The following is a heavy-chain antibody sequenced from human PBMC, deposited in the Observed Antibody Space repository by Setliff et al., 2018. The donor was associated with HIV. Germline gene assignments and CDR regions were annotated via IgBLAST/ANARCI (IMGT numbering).Heavy chain of an antibody. CDR1: GASITISSYF. V-gene: IGHV4-39*01. CDR3: ARPEQANDWGYYFDS. J-gene: IGHJ4*02. D-gene: IGHD7-27*01. Sequence: SETLSLTCSVSGASITISSYFWGWVRQPPGKGLEWIGNIYRSGSTYYYNPSLKSRVTMSVDTSKNQFSMKLSSVTAADTAVYYCARPEQANDWGYYFDSWGQGTLVTVSS. CDR2: IYRSGSTY.